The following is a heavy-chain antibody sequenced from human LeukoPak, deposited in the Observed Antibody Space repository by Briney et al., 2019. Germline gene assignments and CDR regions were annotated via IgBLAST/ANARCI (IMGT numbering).Heavy chain of an antibody. V-gene: IGHV4-34*01. D-gene: IGHD3-3*01. CDR3: ARDDSYYDFWSGSYYYGMDV. J-gene: IGHJ6*02. CDR1: GGSFSGYY. Sequence: SETLSLTCAVYGGSFSGYYWSWIRQPPGKGLEWIGEINHSGSTNYNPSLKSRVTISVDTSKNQFSLKLSSVTAADTAVYYCARDDSYYDFWSGSYYYGMDVWGQGTTVTVSS. CDR2: INHSGST.